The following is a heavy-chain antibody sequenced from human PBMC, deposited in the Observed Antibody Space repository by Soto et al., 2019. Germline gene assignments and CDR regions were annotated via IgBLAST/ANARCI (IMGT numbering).Heavy chain of an antibody. Sequence: ASVKVSCKASGYTFTSYYMHWVRQAPGQGLEWMGIINPSGGSTSYAQKFQGRVTMTRDTSTSTVYMELSSLRSEDTAVYYCARDPLYDFWSGPGYYFDYWGQGTLVTVSS. CDR3: ARDPLYDFWSGPGYYFDY. CDR2: INPSGGST. J-gene: IGHJ4*02. CDR1: GYTFTSYY. V-gene: IGHV1-46*03. D-gene: IGHD3-3*01.